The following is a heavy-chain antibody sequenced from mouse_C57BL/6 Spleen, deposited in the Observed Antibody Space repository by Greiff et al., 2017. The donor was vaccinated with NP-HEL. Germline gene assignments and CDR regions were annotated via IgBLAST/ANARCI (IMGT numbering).Heavy chain of an antibody. J-gene: IGHJ1*03. D-gene: IGHD1-1*01. CDR3: ARSPDGRSYGYFDV. Sequence: QVQLQQPGAELVMPGASVKLSCKASGYTFTSYWMHWVKQRPGQGLEWIGEIDPSDSYTNYNQKFKGKSTLTVDKSSSTAYMQLSSLTSEDSAVYYCARSPDGRSYGYFDVWGTGTTVTVSS. CDR2: IDPSDSYT. V-gene: IGHV1-69*01. CDR1: GYTFTSYW.